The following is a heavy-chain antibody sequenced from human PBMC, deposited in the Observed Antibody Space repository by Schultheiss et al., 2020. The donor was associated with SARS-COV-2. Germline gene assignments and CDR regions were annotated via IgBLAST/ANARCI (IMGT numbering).Heavy chain of an antibody. V-gene: IGHV3-53*01. CDR1: GFTVSSNY. D-gene: IGHD3-22*01. CDR3: ASVVDYYDSSGYYVRDY. CDR2: IYSGGST. J-gene: IGHJ4*02. Sequence: GESLKISCAASGFTVSSNYMSWVRQAPGKGLEWVSVIYSGGSTYYADSVKGRFTISRDNSKNTLYLQMNSLRAEDTAVYYCASVVDYYDSSGYYVRDYWGQGTLVTVSS.